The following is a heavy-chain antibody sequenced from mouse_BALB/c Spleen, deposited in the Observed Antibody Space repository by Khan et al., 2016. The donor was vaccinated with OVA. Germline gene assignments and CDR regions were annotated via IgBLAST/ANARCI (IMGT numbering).Heavy chain of an antibody. J-gene: IGHJ4*01. CDR3: ARAYYRDDGYYAMDY. CDR1: GFSLSRYD. V-gene: IGHV2-6-4*01. D-gene: IGHD2-14*01. CDR2: IWGGGGT. Sequence: QVQLKESGPGLVAPSQSLSSTCTVSGFSLSRYDIHWVRQPPGKGLEWLGVIWGGGGTDYNSTLKSRLSISKDNSKSQVFLKMNSLQTDDTAMYYCARAYYRDDGYYAMDYWGQGTSVTVSS.